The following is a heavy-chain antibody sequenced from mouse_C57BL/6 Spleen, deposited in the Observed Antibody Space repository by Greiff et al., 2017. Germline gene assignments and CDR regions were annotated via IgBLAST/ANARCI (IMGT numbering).Heavy chain of an antibody. V-gene: IGHV1-50*01. CDR2: IDPSDSYT. J-gene: IGHJ2*01. CDR1: GYTFTSYW. D-gene: IGHD5-1*01. CDR3: ARQGSNYLDY. Sequence: VQLQQPGAELVKPGASVKLSCKASGYTFTSYWMQWVKQRPGQGLEWIGEIDPSDSYTNYNQKFKGKATLTVDTSSSTAYMQLSSLTSEDSAVYYCARQGSNYLDYWGQGTTLTVSS.